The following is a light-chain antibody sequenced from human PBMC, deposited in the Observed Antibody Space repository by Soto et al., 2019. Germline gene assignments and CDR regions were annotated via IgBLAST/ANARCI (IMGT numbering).Light chain of an antibody. CDR1: QSVSID. Sequence: EIVLTQSTAPLSFSPGERATLSCRASQSVSIDLAWYQQKPGQAPRLLIYGASTRATGIPARFSGSGSGTEFTLTISSLQPDDFATYYCQHYNSYSEAFGQVTKVDIK. V-gene: IGKV3-15*01. J-gene: IGKJ1*01. CDR3: QHYNSYSEA. CDR2: GAS.